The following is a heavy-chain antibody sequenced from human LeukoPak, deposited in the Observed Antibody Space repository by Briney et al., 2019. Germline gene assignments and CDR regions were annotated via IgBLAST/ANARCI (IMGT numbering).Heavy chain of an antibody. CDR2: ISSSGSTI. Sequence: GGSLRLYCAASGFTFSSYEMNWVRQAPGKGLEWVSYISSSGSTIYYADSVKGRFTISRDNAKNSLYLQMNSLRAEDTAVYYCARGEMVYRRYNWFDPWGQGTLVTVSS. CDR3: ARGEMVYRRYNWFDP. V-gene: IGHV3-48*03. D-gene: IGHD2-8*01. J-gene: IGHJ5*02. CDR1: GFTFSSYE.